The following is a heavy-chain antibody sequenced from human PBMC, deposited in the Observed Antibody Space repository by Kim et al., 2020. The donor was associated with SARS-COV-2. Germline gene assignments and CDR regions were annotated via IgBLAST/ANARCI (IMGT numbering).Heavy chain of an antibody. Sequence: NYAQQVQGRVTMTRDTSISTAYMELSRLRSDDTVVYYCARGVLEDYYGMDVWSQGTAVTVSS. CDR3: ARGVLEDYYGMDV. V-gene: IGHV1-2*05. J-gene: IGHJ6*02. D-gene: IGHD3-16*01.